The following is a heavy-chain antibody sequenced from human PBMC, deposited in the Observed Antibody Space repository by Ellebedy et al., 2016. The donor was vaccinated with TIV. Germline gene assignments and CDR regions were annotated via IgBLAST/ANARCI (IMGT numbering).Heavy chain of an antibody. Sequence: GESLKISCAASGFTFSSYWMHWVRQAPGKGLVWVSRINSDGSSTNYADSVKGRFTISRDNAKNTLYLQMNSLRADDTAVYYCAREAVAGKVDSYFDYWGQGTLVTVSS. CDR3: AREAVAGKVDSYFDY. CDR2: INSDGSST. V-gene: IGHV3-74*01. J-gene: IGHJ4*02. D-gene: IGHD6-19*01. CDR1: GFTFSSYW.